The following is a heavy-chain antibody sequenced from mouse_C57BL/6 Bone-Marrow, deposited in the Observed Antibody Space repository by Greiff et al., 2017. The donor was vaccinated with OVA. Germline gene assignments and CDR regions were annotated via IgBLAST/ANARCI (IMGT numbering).Heavy chain of an antibody. CDR3: AGLRRGDY. V-gene: IGHV1-75*01. J-gene: IGHJ2*01. Sequence: VKLMESGPELVKPGASVKISCKASGYTFTDYYINWVKQRPGQGLEWIGWLFPGSGSTYYNENFKGKATLTVDKSSSTAYMVLSSLTSEDTAVYFCAGLRRGDYWGQGTTLTVSS. CDR2: LFPGSGST. D-gene: IGHD2-4*01. CDR1: GYTFTDYY.